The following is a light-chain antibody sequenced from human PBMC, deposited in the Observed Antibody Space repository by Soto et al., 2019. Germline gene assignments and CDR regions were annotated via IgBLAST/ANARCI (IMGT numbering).Light chain of an antibody. CDR2: DVS. CDR3: TSYSSINMDV. V-gene: IGLV2-14*03. Sequence: QSALSQPASVSGSPGQSITISCTGTSSDVGGYNYVSWYQHHPGKAPKLMIYDVSTRPSGVSNRFSGSKSGNTASLTISGLQAEFYADYYSTSYSSINMDVFGTGTIVTVL. CDR1: SSDVGGYNY. J-gene: IGLJ1*01.